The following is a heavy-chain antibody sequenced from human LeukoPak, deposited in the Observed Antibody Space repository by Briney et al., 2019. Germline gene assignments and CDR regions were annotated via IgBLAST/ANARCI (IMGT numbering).Heavy chain of an antibody. CDR2: ISYDGSNK. CDR3: ARRYCSSTSCYNRGGYFDY. V-gene: IGHV3-30-3*01. CDR1: GFTFSSYA. J-gene: IGHJ4*02. Sequence: PGRSLRLSCAASGFTFSSYAMHWVRQAPGKGLEWVAVISYDGSNKYYADSVKGRFTISRDNSKNTLYLQMNSLRAEDTAVYYCARRYCSSTSCYNRGGYFDYWGQGTLVTVSS. D-gene: IGHD2-2*02.